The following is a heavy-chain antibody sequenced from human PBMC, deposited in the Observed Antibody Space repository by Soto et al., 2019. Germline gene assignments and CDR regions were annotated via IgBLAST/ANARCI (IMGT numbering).Heavy chain of an antibody. V-gene: IGHV4-4*02. CDR2: IYHSGST. D-gene: IGHD2-8*01. CDR1: GGYISSSNW. J-gene: IGHJ4*02. Sequence: SETQSLTCAVSGGYISSSNWWSWVRQPPGKGLEWIGEIYHSGSTNYNPSLKSRVTISVDKSKNQFSLKLSSVTAADTAVYYCARTLQGYCTNGVCPRPYYFDYWGQGTLVTVSS. CDR3: ARTLQGYCTNGVCPRPYYFDY.